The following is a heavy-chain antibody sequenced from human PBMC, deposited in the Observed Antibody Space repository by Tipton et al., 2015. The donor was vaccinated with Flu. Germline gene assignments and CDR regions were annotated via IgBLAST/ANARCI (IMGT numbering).Heavy chain of an antibody. V-gene: IGHV4-34*01. D-gene: IGHD7-27*01. CDR3: ASKVANWGVWEPLDY. J-gene: IGHJ4*02. Sequence: TLSLTCAVYGGSFSGYYWGWIRQPPGKGLEWIGEINHSGSTNYNPSLKSRVTISADTSKNQFSLKLSSVTAADTAVYYCASKVANWGVWEPLDYWGQGTLVTVSS. CDR2: INHSGST. CDR1: GGSFSGYY.